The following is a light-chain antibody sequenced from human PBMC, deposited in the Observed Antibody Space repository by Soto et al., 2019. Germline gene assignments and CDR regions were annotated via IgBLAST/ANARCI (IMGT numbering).Light chain of an antibody. Sequence: DIVMTQSPATLSVSPGDRATLSCRASESIDNNLAWYQQKPGRSPTLLMYDASTRTPGLQARFSGSGSVAAFNLTVSSLQSEDFAVYYCQQYHKWPGTFGQGTLV. CDR3: QQYHKWPGT. CDR2: DAS. CDR1: ESIDNN. J-gene: IGKJ1*01. V-gene: IGKV3-15*01.